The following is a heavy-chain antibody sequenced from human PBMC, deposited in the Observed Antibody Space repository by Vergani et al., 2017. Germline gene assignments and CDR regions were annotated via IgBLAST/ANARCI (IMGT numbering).Heavy chain of an antibody. J-gene: IGHJ4*02. Sequence: QVQLVQSGAEVKKPGASVKVSCKSSGYTFTSYGISWVRQAPGQGLEWMGWISAYNGNTNYAQKLEGRVTMTTDTSTSPAYVELRSLRSDDTAVYYCAGGKQEYSSGWYLGNDPRYDFDYWGQGTLVTVSS. CDR2: ISAYNGNT. D-gene: IGHD6-19*01. CDR1: GYTFTSYG. V-gene: IGHV1-18*01. CDR3: AGGKQEYSSGWYLGNDPRYDFDY.